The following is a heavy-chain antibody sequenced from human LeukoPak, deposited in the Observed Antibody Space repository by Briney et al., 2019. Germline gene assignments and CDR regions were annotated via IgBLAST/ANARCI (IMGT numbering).Heavy chain of an antibody. J-gene: IGHJ5*02. CDR3: VTNVRWFDP. Sequence: GGSLRLSCAASGFTFSSSWMHWVRQAPGKGLVWVSRIKNDGTSITYADSVKGRFTISRDSAKDTLYLQMSSLRVEDTAVYFCVTNVRWFDPWGQGTLVTVSS. CDR2: IKNDGTSI. V-gene: IGHV3-74*01. CDR1: GFTFSSSW.